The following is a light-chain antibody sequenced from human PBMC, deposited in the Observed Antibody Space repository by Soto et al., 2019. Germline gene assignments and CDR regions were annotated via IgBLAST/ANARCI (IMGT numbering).Light chain of an antibody. CDR2: GAS. J-gene: IGKJ1*01. CDR1: QSVRSSY. V-gene: IGKV3-20*01. CDR3: HQYGSSLQT. Sequence: EIVLTQSPGTLSLSPGERASLSCRASQSVRSSYLAWYQQKPGQAPRLLIYGASSRATGIPDRFSGSRSGIDFTLTISRLEPEDFAVYYCHQYGSSLQTFGQGTKVDIK.